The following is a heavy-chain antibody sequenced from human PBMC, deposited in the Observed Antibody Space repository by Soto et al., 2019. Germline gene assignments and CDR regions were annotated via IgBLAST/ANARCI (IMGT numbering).Heavy chain of an antibody. CDR2: ISPMFGAA. CDR3: AREVQVHTPAFVY. D-gene: IGHD3-10*01. CDR1: GGTFNTYA. V-gene: IGHV1-69*19. Sequence: QVQLVQSGAEMKKPGSSVKVSCQSSGGTFNTYAMNWVRQASGQGPEWMGDISPMFGAANYAPKFQGRVTITADESTGTSYMLLSSLTSEDTALYFCAREVQVHTPAFVYWGQGTLVTVSS. J-gene: IGHJ4*02.